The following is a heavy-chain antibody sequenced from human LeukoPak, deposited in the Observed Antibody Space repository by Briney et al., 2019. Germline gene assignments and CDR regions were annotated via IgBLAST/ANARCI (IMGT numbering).Heavy chain of an antibody. D-gene: IGHD2-15*01. V-gene: IGHV1-18*03. Sequence: GASVKVSCKASGYTFTSYGISWVRQAPGQGLEWMGWISAYNGNTNYAQKLQGRVTMTTDTSASTAYMELSSLRSEDMAVYYCARESLAATPGYYYYMDVWGKGTTVTVSS. CDR2: ISAYNGNT. J-gene: IGHJ6*03. CDR3: ARESLAATPGYYYYMDV. CDR1: GYTFTSYG.